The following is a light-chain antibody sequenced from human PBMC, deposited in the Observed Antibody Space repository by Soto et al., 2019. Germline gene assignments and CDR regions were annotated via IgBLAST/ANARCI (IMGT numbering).Light chain of an antibody. V-gene: IGKV4-1*01. CDR1: QSLLYSSNNKNY. Sequence: DIVMTQSPDSLAVSLGERATVHCKSSQSLLYSSNNKNYLSWYQQKPGQPPKLLIYWASTRESGVPDRFSGSGSGIDFTLTISSLQAEDVAVYYCQQYYTTPLTFGGGTKVDIK. J-gene: IGKJ4*01. CDR2: WAS. CDR3: QQYYTTPLT.